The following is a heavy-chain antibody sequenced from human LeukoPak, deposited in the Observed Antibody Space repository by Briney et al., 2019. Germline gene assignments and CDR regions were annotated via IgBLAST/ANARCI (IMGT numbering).Heavy chain of an antibody. J-gene: IGHJ4*02. CDR2: ISSSSSYI. CDR3: ARTTVVTLIDY. CDR1: GFTFSGSS. Sequence: PGGSLRLSCAASGFTFSGSSMSWVRQAPGKGLEWVSSISSSSSYIYYADSVKGRFTVSSDNAKNSLYLLMNSLRAEDTAVYYCARTTVVTLIDYWGQGTLVTVSS. D-gene: IGHD4-23*01. V-gene: IGHV3-21*01.